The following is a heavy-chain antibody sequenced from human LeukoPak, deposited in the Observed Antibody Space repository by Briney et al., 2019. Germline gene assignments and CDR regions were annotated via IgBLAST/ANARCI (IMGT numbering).Heavy chain of an antibody. Sequence: SETLSLTCTVSGGSISSYYWSWIRQPPGKGLEWIGYIYYSGSTKYNPSLRSRLTMSVDTSKNQFSLKLSSVSAADTAVYYCARQRGEYYSDSRGYYYYFDYWGQGTLVTVSS. J-gene: IGHJ4*02. D-gene: IGHD3-22*01. CDR3: ARQRGEYYSDSRGYYYYFDY. V-gene: IGHV4-59*08. CDR1: GGSISSYY. CDR2: IYYSGST.